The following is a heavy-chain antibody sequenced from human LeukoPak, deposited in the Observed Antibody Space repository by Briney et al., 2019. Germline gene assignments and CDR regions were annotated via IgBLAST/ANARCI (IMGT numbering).Heavy chain of an antibody. Sequence: PGGSLRLSCAASGITFSSDAMSWVRQAPGKGLEWVSGISGSGDTTDYADSVKGRFTISRDNSKNTLYLQMNSLRAEDTAVYYCARDLYDDYGGHIDYWGQGTLVTVSS. V-gene: IGHV3-23*01. CDR2: ISGSGDTT. CDR3: ARDLYDDYGGHIDY. CDR1: GITFSSDA. J-gene: IGHJ4*02. D-gene: IGHD4-23*01.